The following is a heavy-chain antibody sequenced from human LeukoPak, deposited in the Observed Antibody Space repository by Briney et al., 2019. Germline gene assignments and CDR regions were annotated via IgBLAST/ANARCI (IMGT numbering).Heavy chain of an antibody. V-gene: IGHV3-48*04. D-gene: IGHD3-22*01. CDR2: ISSSSRII. CDR3: AGDLRPNYYDSSGYSY. Sequence: GGSLRLSCAASGFTFSNYNMNWVRQAPGKGLEWVSYISSSSRIIHYADSVKGRFTISRDNAKNSLYLQMNSLRAEDTAVYYCAGDLRPNYYDSSGYSYWGQGTLVTVSS. J-gene: IGHJ4*02. CDR1: GFTFSNYN.